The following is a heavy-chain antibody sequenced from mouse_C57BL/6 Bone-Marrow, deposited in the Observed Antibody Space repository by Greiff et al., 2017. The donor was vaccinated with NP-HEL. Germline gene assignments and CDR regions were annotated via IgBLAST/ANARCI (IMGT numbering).Heavy chain of an antibody. CDR3: VRWDGYFDY. CDR1: GFSFNTYA. J-gene: IGHJ2*01. V-gene: IGHV10-1*01. CDR2: IRSKSNNYAT. D-gene: IGHD4-1*01. Sequence: EVQRVESGGGLVQPKGSLKLSCAASGFSFNTYAMNWVRQAPGKGLEWVARIRSKSNNYATYYADSVKDRFTISRDDSESMLYLQMNNLKTEDTAMYYCVRWDGYFDYWGQGTTLTVSS.